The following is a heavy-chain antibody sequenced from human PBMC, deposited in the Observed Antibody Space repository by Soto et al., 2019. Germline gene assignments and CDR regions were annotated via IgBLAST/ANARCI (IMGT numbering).Heavy chain of an antibody. CDR1: GGSISSYY. V-gene: IGHV4-59*01. J-gene: IGHJ4*02. Sequence: PSETLSLTCTVSGGSISSYYWSWIRQPPGKELEWIGYIYYSGSTNYNPSLKSRITISLDTSKNHLSLKLTSVTAADTAVYFCARGFSGWLGVFDYWGQGTLVTVSS. CDR2: IYYSGST. CDR3: ARGFSGWLGVFDY. D-gene: IGHD6-19*01.